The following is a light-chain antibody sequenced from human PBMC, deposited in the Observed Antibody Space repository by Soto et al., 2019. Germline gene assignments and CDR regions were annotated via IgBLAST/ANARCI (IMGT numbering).Light chain of an antibody. CDR1: QSIIPN. J-gene: IGKJ5*01. Sequence: IVLSQSPGTLSLSPGERAALSCRASQSIIPNLAWYQQKPGQAPRLLIFDASTRATGIPARFSGSGSGTEFTLTISSLQSEDFAVYYCQQYGSSITFGQGTRLAI. CDR2: DAS. V-gene: IGKV3-15*01. CDR3: QQYGSSIT.